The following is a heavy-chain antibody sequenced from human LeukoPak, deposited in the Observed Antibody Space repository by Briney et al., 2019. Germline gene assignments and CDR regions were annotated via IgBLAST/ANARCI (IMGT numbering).Heavy chain of an antibody. CDR3: ARDYSNYIMDY. J-gene: IGHJ4*02. Sequence: SETLSLTCTVSGGSLSTYYWSWIRQPPGRGLEWNGYIYYSGSTNYNPSLKSRVTISVDTSKNQFSLNLSSVTAADAAVYYCARDYSNYIMDYWGQGILVTVSS. CDR2: IYYSGST. D-gene: IGHD4-11*01. CDR1: GGSLSTYY. V-gene: IGHV4-59*01.